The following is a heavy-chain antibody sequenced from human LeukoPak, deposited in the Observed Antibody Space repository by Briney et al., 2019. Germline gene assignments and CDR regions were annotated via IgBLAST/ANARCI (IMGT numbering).Heavy chain of an antibody. CDR1: GYSFTSYW. J-gene: IGHJ4*02. D-gene: IGHD3-22*01. V-gene: IGHV5-51*01. CDR2: IYPGDSDT. CDR3: ARHLIITMIVVVIYGGDHIDY. Sequence: GESLKISCKGSGYSFTSYWIGWMRQMPGKGLEWVGIIYPGDSDTRYSPSFQGQVTISADKSISTAYLQWSSLKASDTAMYYCARHLIITMIVVVIYGGDHIDYWGQGTLVTVSS.